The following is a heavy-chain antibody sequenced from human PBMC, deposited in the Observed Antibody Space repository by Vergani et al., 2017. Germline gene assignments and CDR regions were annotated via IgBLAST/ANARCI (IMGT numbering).Heavy chain of an antibody. CDR1: GFTVSSNY. CDR2: IYSGGST. Sequence: EVQLVESGGGLIQPGGSLRLSCAASGFTVSSNYMSWVRQAPGKGLEWVSVIYSGGSTYYADSVKGRFTISRFNSKNTLYLQMNSLRAEDTAVYYCARGDMYCSGGSCYSGYFDYWGQGTLVTVSS. V-gene: IGHV3-53*01. D-gene: IGHD2-15*01. J-gene: IGHJ4*02. CDR3: ARGDMYCSGGSCYSGYFDY.